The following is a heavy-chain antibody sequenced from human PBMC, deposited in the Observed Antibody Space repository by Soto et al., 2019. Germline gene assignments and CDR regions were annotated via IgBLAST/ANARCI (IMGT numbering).Heavy chain of an antibody. D-gene: IGHD4-17*01. CDR1: GGSISGGGFS. V-gene: IGHV4-30-2*01. CDR3: AHPRGYGVFDAYDI. Sequence: SETLSLTCTVSGGSISGGGFSWSWIRQPPGKGLEWIGYILHTGGTQYNPSLKSRVSMSVDKSKNQFSLHLTSVTAADTAVYYCAHPRGYGVFDAYDIWGQGTMVTV. CDR2: ILHTGGT. J-gene: IGHJ3*02.